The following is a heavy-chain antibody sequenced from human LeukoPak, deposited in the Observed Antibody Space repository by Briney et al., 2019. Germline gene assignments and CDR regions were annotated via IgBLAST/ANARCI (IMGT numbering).Heavy chain of an antibody. CDR2: ISYDGSNK. CDR3: AKTYGS. V-gene: IGHV3-30*18. Sequence: PGGSLRLSCAASGFTFSSYGMHWVRQAPGKGLEWVAVISYDGSNKYYADSVKGRFTISRDNSKNTLYLQMNSLRAGDTAVYYCAKTYGSGGQGTLVTVSS. J-gene: IGHJ4*02. CDR1: GFTFSSYG. D-gene: IGHD3-10*01.